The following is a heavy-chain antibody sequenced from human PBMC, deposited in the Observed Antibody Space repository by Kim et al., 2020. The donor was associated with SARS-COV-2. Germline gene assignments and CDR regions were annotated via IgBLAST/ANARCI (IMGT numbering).Heavy chain of an antibody. Sequence: GGSLRLSCAASGFTFNTYNMNWVRQAPGKGLEWVSYISSSSTSIYYADSVKGRSTISRDNAKNSLFLQMHSLRDEDTAVYYCARSVGDYGMDVWGQGTTVTVSS. V-gene: IGHV3-48*02. J-gene: IGHJ6*02. CDR3: ARSVGDYGMDV. CDR2: ISSSSTSI. CDR1: GFTFNTYN.